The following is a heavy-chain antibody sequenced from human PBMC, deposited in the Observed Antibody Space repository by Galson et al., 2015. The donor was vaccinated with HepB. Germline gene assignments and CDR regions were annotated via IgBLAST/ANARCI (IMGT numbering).Heavy chain of an antibody. J-gene: IGHJ4*02. D-gene: IGHD3-22*01. Sequence: SLRLSCAASGFTFSSYAMSWVRQAPGKGLEWVSAISGSGGSTYYADSVKGRFTISRDNSKNTLYLQMNSLRAEDTAVYYCAKGRYYYDSSGQFGYWGQGTLVTVSS. CDR2: ISGSGGST. CDR3: AKGRYYYDSSGQFGY. V-gene: IGHV3-23*01. CDR1: GFTFSSYA.